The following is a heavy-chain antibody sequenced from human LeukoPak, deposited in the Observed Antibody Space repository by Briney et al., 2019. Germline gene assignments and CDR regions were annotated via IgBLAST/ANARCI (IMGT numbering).Heavy chain of an antibody. CDR3: ARDGMVRGVDIYYGMDV. Sequence: GGSLRLSCAASGFTFNTYAMSWVRQAPGRGLEWVSVFYSPGSTYYADSVHGRFTISRDPSLNTLFLQMNSLRVEDTAVYYCARDGMVRGVDIYYGMDVWGQGTTVTVSS. V-gene: IGHV3-23*03. J-gene: IGHJ6*02. CDR1: GFTFNTYA. CDR2: FYSPGST. D-gene: IGHD3-10*01.